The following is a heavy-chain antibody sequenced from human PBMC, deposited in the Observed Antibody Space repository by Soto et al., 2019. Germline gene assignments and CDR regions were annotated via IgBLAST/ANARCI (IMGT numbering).Heavy chain of an antibody. Sequence: LRLSCASSGFTFRPNGMNFVRQAPGKGLEWISSITCSSSAIHYADSVRGRFTISRDNAKNSVDLQMNSRRDEGTAVYYCARDTKWAFDYWGQGTLVTVSS. J-gene: IGHJ4*02. CDR2: ITCSSSAI. D-gene: IGHD1-26*01. V-gene: IGHV3-48*02. CDR3: ARDTKWAFDY. CDR1: GFTFRPNG.